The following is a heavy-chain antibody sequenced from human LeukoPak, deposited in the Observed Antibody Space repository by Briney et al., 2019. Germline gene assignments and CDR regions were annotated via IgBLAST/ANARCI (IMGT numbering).Heavy chain of an antibody. Sequence: HSGGSLRLSCAASGFTFSSYGMHWVRQAPGKGLEWVAVIWYDGSDKYYADSVKGRFTISRDNSKNTLYLQMNSLRDEDTAVYYCARDPPDVWGQGTTVTVSS. CDR1: GFTFSSYG. J-gene: IGHJ6*02. CDR2: IWYDGSDK. CDR3: ARDPPDV. V-gene: IGHV3-33*01.